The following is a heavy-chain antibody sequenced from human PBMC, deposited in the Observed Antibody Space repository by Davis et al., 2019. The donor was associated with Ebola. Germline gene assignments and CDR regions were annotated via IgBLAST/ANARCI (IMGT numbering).Heavy chain of an antibody. J-gene: IGHJ6*02. D-gene: IGHD2-2*01. CDR3: ARDPGYCSSTSCYGYGMDV. Sequence: AASVKVSCKASGYTFTSYYMHWVRQAPGQGLEWMGIINPSGGSTSYAQKFQGRVTMTRDTSISTAYMELSRLRSDDTAVYYCARDPGYCSSTSCYGYGMDVWGQGTTVTVSS. CDR1: GYTFTSYY. V-gene: IGHV1-46*01. CDR2: INPSGGST.